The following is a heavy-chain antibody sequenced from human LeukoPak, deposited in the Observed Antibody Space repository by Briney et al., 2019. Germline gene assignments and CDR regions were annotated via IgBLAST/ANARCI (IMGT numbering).Heavy chain of an antibody. CDR1: GXTFSSYG. CDR2: ISYDGSNK. J-gene: IGHJ4*02. V-gene: IGHV3-30*18. CDR3: AKDSSNYGLDY. D-gene: IGHD4-11*01. Sequence: PGRSLRLSCAASGXTFSSYGMHWVRQAPGKGLEWVAVISYDGSNKYYADSVKGRFTISRDNSKNTLYLQMNSLRAEDTAVYYCAKDSSNYGLDYWGQGTLVTVSS.